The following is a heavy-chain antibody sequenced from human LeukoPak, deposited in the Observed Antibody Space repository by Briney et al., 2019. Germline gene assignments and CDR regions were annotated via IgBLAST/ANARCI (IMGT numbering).Heavy chain of an antibody. J-gene: IGHJ4*02. V-gene: IGHV3-23*01. Sequence: PGGTLSLSCAASGFTFTSQVMGWVRLARRKGLEWVTVVDGIGDGTYYAGFVKGRIIISRDNCKNTMQLRRNSLAAEATAVYYCAKYYYDRNRYFYYWGQGTLVTVSS. CDR1: GFTFTSQV. D-gene: IGHD3-22*01. CDR2: VDGIGDGT. CDR3: AKYYYDRNRYFYY.